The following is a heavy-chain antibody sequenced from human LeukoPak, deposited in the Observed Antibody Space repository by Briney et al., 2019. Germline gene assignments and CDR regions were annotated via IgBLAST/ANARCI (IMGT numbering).Heavy chain of an antibody. V-gene: IGHV3-33*01. CDR3: AREQGIQLWPDY. CDR1: GFTFSSYG. D-gene: IGHD5-18*01. J-gene: IGHJ4*02. CDR2: IWYDGSNK. Sequence: GRSLRPSCAASGFTFSSYGMHWVRQAPGKGLEWVAVIWYDGSNKYYADSVKGRFTISRDNSKNTLYLQMNSLRAEDTAVYYCAREQGIQLWPDYWGQGTLVTVSS.